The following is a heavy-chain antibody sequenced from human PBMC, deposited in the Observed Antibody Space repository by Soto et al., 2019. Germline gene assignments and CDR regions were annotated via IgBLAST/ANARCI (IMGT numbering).Heavy chain of an antibody. CDR1: GYSFTNYY. V-gene: IGHV1-46*01. J-gene: IGHJ6*02. CDR2: INPIGGTT. D-gene: IGHD6-19*01. CDR3: ARDPGIAVADSDPYYYGMDV. Sequence: GASVKVSCKASGYSFTNYYMHWVRQAPGQGLEWMGLINPIGGTTTYAHNFQGRVTMTRDTSTNTIYMELSSLTSEDTAVYYCARDPGIAVADSDPYYYGMDVWGRGTTVTVSS.